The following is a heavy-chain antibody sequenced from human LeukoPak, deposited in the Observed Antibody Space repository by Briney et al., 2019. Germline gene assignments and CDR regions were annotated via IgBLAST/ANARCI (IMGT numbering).Heavy chain of an antibody. V-gene: IGHV4-61*08. CDR2: IYYSGST. CDR3: ARAKPGGYFDY. J-gene: IGHJ4*02. D-gene: IGHD3-16*01. Sequence: PSQTLSLTCTVSGGSISSGGYYWSWIRQPPGKGLEWIGYIYYSGSTNYNPSLKSRVTISVDTSKNQFSLKLSSVTAADTAVYYCARAKPGGYFDYWGQGTLVTVSS. CDR1: GGSISSGGYY.